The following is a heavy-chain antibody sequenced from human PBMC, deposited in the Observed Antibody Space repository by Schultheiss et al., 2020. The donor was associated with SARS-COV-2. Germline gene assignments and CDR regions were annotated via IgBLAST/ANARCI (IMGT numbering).Heavy chain of an antibody. D-gene: IGHD4-11*01. J-gene: IGHJ5*02. CDR1: GGSISSYY. CDR2: IYYSGST. Sequence: GSLRLSCTVSGGSISSYYWSWIRQPPGKGLEWIGYIYYSGSTNYNPSLKSRVTISVDTSKNQFSLKLSSVTAADTAVYYCARTMTVTTYWFDPWGQGTLVTVSS. V-gene: IGHV4-59*12. CDR3: ARTMTVTTYWFDP.